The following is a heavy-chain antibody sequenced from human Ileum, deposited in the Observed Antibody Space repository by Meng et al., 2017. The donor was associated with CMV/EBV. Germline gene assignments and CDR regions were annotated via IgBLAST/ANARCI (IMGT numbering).Heavy chain of an antibody. CDR3: ARAATGSTGAFYI. D-gene: IGHD6-13*01. J-gene: IGHJ3*02. Sequence: GESLKISCAASGFTVSSNYMNWVRQAPGKGLEWVSIIYSSGSTYYADSVKGRFTISRDYSKNALYLQMNSLRAEDTAVYYCARAATGSTGAFYIWGQGRMVTVSS. CDR1: GFTVSSNY. V-gene: IGHV3-66*02. CDR2: IYSSGST.